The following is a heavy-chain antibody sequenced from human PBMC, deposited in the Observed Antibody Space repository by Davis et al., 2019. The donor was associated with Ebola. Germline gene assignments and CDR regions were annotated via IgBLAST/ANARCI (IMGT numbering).Heavy chain of an antibody. V-gene: IGHV3-30*18. CDR3: AKGSGYFDY. J-gene: IGHJ4*02. CDR2: ISYDETDE. CDR1: GFTFSSYG. Sequence: GSSLKISCGASGFTFSSYGMYWLRQAPGKGLEWVALISYDETDEYYADSVKGRFTISRDNSNNTLYLQMNSLRPDDTAVYYCAKGSGYFDYWGQGTLVTVSS. D-gene: IGHD6-25*01.